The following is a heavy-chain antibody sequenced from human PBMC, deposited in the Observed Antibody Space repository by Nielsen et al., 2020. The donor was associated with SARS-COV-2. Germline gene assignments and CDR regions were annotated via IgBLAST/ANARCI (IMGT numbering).Heavy chain of an antibody. CDR3: ARPFTMSDAFDI. D-gene: IGHD3-22*01. Sequence: SETLSLTCSVSGGSITSSGHYWGWIRQPPGKGLEWIGSISYSGSTYYNPSLKSRVTISVDTSKNQFSLKLSSVTAADTAVYYCARPFTMSDAFDIWGQGTMVTVSS. J-gene: IGHJ3*02. V-gene: IGHV4-39*01. CDR2: ISYSGST. CDR1: GGSITSSGHY.